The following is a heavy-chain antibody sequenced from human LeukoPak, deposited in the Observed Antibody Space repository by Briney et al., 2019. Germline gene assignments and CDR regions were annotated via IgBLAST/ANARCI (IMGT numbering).Heavy chain of an antibody. CDR2: IIYDGTNK. CDR3: ARPKTTFGPDALDI. V-gene: IGHV3-30-3*01. J-gene: IGHJ3*02. CDR1: GFTFRSYA. Sequence: GGSLRLSCVASGFTFRSYAMHWVRQVPGKGLEWVAVIIYDGTNKDYANSVKGRFTISRDNLKKTLYLQMNSLRVEDTAVYYCARPKTTFGPDALDIWGQGTLVTVSS. D-gene: IGHD3-16*01.